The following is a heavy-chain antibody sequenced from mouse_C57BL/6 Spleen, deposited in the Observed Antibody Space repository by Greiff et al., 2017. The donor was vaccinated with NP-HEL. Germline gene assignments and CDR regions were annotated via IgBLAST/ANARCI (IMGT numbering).Heavy chain of an antibody. Sequence: QVQLQQPGAELVRPGTSVKLSCKASGYTFTSYWMHWVKQRPGQGLEWIGVIDPSDSYTNYNQKFKGKATLTVATSSSTAYMQLSSLTSEDSAVYYCARPTMITTCFDYWGQGTTLTVSS. J-gene: IGHJ2*01. CDR1: GYTFTSYW. D-gene: IGHD2-4*01. CDR3: ARPTMITTCFDY. V-gene: IGHV1-59*01. CDR2: IDPSDSYT.